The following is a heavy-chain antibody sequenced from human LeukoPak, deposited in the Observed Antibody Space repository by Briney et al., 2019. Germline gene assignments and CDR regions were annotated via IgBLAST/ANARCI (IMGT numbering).Heavy chain of an antibody. J-gene: IGHJ4*02. V-gene: IGHV1-58*02. CDR1: GFTFTSSA. CDR3: AAARRDGYTIDY. D-gene: IGHD5-24*01. Sequence: ASVKVYCKASGFTFTSSAMQWVRQARGQRLEWIGWIVVGSGNTNYAQKFQERVTITRDMSTSTAYMELSSLRSEDTAVYYCAAARRDGYTIDYWGQGTLVTVSS. CDR2: IVVGSGNT.